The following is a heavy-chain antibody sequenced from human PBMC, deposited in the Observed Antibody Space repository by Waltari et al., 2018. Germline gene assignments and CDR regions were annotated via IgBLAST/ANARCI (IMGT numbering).Heavy chain of an antibody. CDR2: IKQDGSEK. J-gene: IGHJ4*02. D-gene: IGHD2-2*01. CDR1: GFTLSSYW. Sequence: EVQLVESGGGLVQPGGSLRLSCAASGFTLSSYWMSWVRQAPGKGLEWVANIKQDGSEKYYVDSVKGRFTISRDNAKNSLYLQMNSLRAEDTAVYYCAREAVPAVPDYWGQGTLVTVSS. V-gene: IGHV3-7*01. CDR3: AREAVPAVPDY.